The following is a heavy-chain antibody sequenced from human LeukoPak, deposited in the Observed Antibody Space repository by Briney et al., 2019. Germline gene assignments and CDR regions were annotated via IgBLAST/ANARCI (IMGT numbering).Heavy chain of an antibody. CDR1: GYTFTSYG. CDR2: ISAYNGNT. D-gene: IGHD6-13*01. V-gene: IGHV1-18*01. Sequence: ASVKVSCKASGYTFTSYGISWVRQAPGQGLEWMGWISAYNGNTNYAQKLQGRVTMTTDTSTSTAYMELRSLRSEDTAVYYCARDVGSSWSPKGFDPWGQGTLVTVSS. J-gene: IGHJ5*02. CDR3: ARDVGSSWSPKGFDP.